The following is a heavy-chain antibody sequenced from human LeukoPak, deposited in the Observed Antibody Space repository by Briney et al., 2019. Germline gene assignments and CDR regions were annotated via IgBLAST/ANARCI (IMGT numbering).Heavy chain of an antibody. Sequence: PGGSLRLSCAASGFTFSTYAMHWVRQAPGKGLEWVAVISHDGSSKYYSDSVKGRFTISRDNSKNTLYLQMNSLRAEDTAVYYCAETQGAHGYSSSSFPDYWGQGTLVTVSS. D-gene: IGHD6-6*01. J-gene: IGHJ4*02. CDR2: ISHDGSSK. CDR1: GFTFSTYA. CDR3: AETQGAHGYSSSSFPDY. V-gene: IGHV3-30-3*01.